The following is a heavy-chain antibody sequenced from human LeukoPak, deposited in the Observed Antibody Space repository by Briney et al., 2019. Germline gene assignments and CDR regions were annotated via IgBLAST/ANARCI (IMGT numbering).Heavy chain of an antibody. CDR2: IIPIFGTA. J-gene: IGHJ5*02. V-gene: IGHV1-69*05. D-gene: IGHD3-10*01. CDR1: GGTFSSYA. Sequence: SVKVSCKASGGTFSSYAISWVRQAPGQGLEWMGGIIPIFGTANYAQKFQGRVTITTDESTSTAYMELSSLRSEDTAVYYCARDVGFGELFRGENWFDPWGQGTLVTVSS. CDR3: ARDVGFGELFRGENWFDP.